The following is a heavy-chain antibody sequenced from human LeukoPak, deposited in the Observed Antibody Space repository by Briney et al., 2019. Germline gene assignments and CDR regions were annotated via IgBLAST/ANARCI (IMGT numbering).Heavy chain of an antibody. J-gene: IGHJ4*02. CDR1: GFTFSSYS. V-gene: IGHV3-48*01. CDR3: TGNYYGSGSYADFDY. CDR2: ISSSSSTI. Sequence: GGSLRLSCAASGFTFSSYSMNWVRQAPGKGLEWVSYISSSSSTIYYADSVKGRFTISRDNDKNSLHLQMNSLRAEDTAVYYCTGNYYGSGSYADFDYWGQGTLVTVSS. D-gene: IGHD3-10*01.